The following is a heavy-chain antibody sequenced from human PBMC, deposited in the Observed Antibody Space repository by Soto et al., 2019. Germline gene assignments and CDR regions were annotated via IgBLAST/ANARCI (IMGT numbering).Heavy chain of an antibody. V-gene: IGHV1-46*03. J-gene: IGHJ6*03. CDR1: GYTFTSYY. CDR2: INPSGGST. Sequence: ASVKVSCKASGYTFTSYYIHWVRQAPGQGLEWVGIINPSGGSTSYAQKFQGRVTMTRDTSTSTVYMEVSGLRSEDTAVYYCARDQEPSTLYYDYYYMDVWGKGTTVTVSS. CDR3: ARDQEPSTLYYDYYYMDV.